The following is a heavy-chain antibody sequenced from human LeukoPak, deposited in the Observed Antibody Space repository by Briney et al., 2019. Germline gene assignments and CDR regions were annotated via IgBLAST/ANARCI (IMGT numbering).Heavy chain of an antibody. CDR2: IYYSGST. CDR1: GGSISSYY. CDR3: ARGYGSSRYYYYYGMDV. D-gene: IGHD6-13*01. Sequence: SETLSLTCTVSGGSISSYYWSWIRQPPGKGLEWIGYIYYSGSTNYNPSLKSRVTISVDTSKNQFSLKLSSVTAADTAVYYCARGYGSSRYYYYYGMDVWGQGTTVTVSS. J-gene: IGHJ6*02. V-gene: IGHV4-59*01.